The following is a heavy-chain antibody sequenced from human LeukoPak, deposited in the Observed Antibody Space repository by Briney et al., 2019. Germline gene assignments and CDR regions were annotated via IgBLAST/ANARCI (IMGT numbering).Heavy chain of an antibody. Sequence: ASVKVSCKASGYRFPSYYIHWVRQAPGQGLEWMGWINPNNGATKYAQKFQGGATLTTDTSLTTVFMELTWLTSDDTATYYCARDHGTDGTTFTLNFDCWGQGTLVTVSS. J-gene: IGHJ4*02. CDR3: ARDHGTDGTTFTLNFDC. CDR2: INPNNGAT. D-gene: IGHD1-1*01. V-gene: IGHV1-2*02. CDR1: GYRFPSYY.